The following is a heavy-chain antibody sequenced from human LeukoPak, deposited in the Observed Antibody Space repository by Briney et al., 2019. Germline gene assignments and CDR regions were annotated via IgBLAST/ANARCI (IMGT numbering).Heavy chain of an antibody. D-gene: IGHD3-3*01. CDR3: AKQARYSNFWSGYLYYFDY. J-gene: IGHJ4*02. CDR1: GFTFNNYA. CDR2: FVGGDTT. Sequence: PGGSLRLSCAASGFTFNNYAASWVRQAPGKGLEWVSAFVGGDTTYYADSVKGRFTISRDNSRNTLYLQMNTLRAEDTAVYYCAKQARYSNFWSGYLYYFDYWGQGTLVTLSS. V-gene: IGHV3-23*01.